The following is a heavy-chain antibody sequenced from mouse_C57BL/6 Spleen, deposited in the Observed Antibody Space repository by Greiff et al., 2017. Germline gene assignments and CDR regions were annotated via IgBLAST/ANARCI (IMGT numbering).Heavy chain of an antibody. Sequence: VQLQQPGAELVRPGTSVKLSCKASGYTFTSYWMHWVKQRPGQGLEWIGVIDPSDSYTNYNQKFKGKATLTVDTSSSPAYMQLSSLTSEDSAVYYCARELLRYFDYWGQGTTLTVSS. D-gene: IGHD1-1*01. CDR3: ARELLRYFDY. V-gene: IGHV1-59*01. CDR1: GYTFTSYW. J-gene: IGHJ2*01. CDR2: IDPSDSYT.